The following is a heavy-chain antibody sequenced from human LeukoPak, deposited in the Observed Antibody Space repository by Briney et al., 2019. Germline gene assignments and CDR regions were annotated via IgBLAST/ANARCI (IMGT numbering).Heavy chain of an antibody. CDR3: ANGFGSSLFGGWFDP. CDR1: GFTFTTSG. CDR2: IWYDGNNK. V-gene: IGHV3-30*02. J-gene: IGHJ5*02. D-gene: IGHD3-16*01. Sequence: PGGSLRLSWAASGFTFTTSGMHWVRQAPGKGLGWVAFIWYDGNNKYYADSVKGRFTISRDNSKNKLYLQMNSLSADDTAVYYCANGFGSSLFGGWFDPWGQGTLVTVSS.